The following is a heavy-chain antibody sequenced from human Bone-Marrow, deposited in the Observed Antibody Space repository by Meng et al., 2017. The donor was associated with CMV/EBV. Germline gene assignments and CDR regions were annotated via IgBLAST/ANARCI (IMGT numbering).Heavy chain of an antibody. D-gene: IGHD3-10*01. CDR2: INPNSGST. V-gene: IGHV1-2*02. CDR1: GYTFTGFC. J-gene: IGHJ4*02. Sequence: SGYTFTGFCLHWVRQPPGQGLEWMGWINPNSGSTNCQQKLQSRVTMTRDTSISTAYMELGRLKSDDTAVYYCESGGVRVRGLHPLDHWGPGTLVTVSS. CDR3: ESGGVRVRGLHPLDH.